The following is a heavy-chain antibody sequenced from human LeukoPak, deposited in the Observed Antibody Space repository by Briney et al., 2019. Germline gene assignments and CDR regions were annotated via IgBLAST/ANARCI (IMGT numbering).Heavy chain of an antibody. Sequence: ASVKVSCKASGYTFTSYGISWVRQAPGQGLEWMGGFDPEDGETIYAQKFQGRVTMTEDTSTDTAYMELSSLRSEDTAVYYCAREYRHQPDWGQGTLVTVSS. CDR3: AREYRHQPD. V-gene: IGHV1-24*01. CDR1: GYTFTSYG. J-gene: IGHJ4*02. D-gene: IGHD5-12*01. CDR2: FDPEDGET.